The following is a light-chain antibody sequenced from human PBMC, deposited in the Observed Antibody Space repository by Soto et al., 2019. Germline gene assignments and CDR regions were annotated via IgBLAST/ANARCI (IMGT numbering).Light chain of an antibody. V-gene: IGKV3-20*01. CDR3: QQYSALPMT. CDR2: GSS. Sequence: IVLTKPPWAQRLSGGERATLSCRASQTLSPNYLAWCQHKPGHPPRLLIYGSSKRATGIPDRFSGSGSGTDFTLTISRLEPDDFGVYFCQQYSALPMTFGQGTRLEIK. J-gene: IGKJ5*01. CDR1: QTLSPNY.